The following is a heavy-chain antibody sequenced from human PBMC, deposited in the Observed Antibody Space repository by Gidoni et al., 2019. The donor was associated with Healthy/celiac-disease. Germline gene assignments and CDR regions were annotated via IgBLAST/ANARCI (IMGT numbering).Heavy chain of an antibody. CDR3: ARGGGGYCSSTSCPKKYYYYYGMDV. Sequence: QVQLQESGPGLGKPSETLSLTCTVSGGSISSYYWSWTRPPPGKGLEWIGYIYYSGSTNYNPSLKSRVTISVDTSKNQFSLKLSSVTAADTAVYYCARGGGGYCSSTSCPKKYYYYYGMDVWGQGTTVTVSS. CDR1: GGSISSYY. D-gene: IGHD2-2*01. CDR2: IYYSGST. V-gene: IGHV4-59*01. J-gene: IGHJ6*02.